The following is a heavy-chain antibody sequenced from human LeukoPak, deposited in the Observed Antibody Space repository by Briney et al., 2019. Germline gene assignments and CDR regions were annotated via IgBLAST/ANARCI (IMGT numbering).Heavy chain of an antibody. Sequence: VASVKVSCKASGYTFTSYGITWVRQAPGHGLEWMGWISPYNGNTNYAQNLQGGVTMTTDTSTSTAYMELRSLQSDDTAVYYCARSGTAYCNGGSCYGSKFDPWGQGTLVTVSS. CDR1: GYTFTSYG. D-gene: IGHD2-15*01. CDR3: ARSGTAYCNGGSCYGSKFDP. V-gene: IGHV1-18*01. CDR2: ISPYNGNT. J-gene: IGHJ5*02.